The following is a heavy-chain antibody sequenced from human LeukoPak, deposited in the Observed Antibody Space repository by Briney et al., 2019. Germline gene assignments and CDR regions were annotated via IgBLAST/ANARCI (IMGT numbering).Heavy chain of an antibody. CDR2: NYYSGST. J-gene: IGHJ5*02. D-gene: IGHD4-17*01. Sequence: SETLSLTCTVSGGSISSSSYYWGWIRQPPGKGLEWIGSNYYSGSTYYNPSLKSRVTISVDTSKNQFSLKLSSVTAADTAVYYCARHLESFDYGEHVNWFDPWGQGTLVTVSS. CDR1: GGSISSSSYY. CDR3: ARHLESFDYGEHVNWFDP. V-gene: IGHV4-39*01.